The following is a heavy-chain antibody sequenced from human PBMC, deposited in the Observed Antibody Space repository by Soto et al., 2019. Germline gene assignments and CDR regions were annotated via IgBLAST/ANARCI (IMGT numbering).Heavy chain of an antibody. CDR1: GYRLSNYY. J-gene: IGHJ5*02. CDR3: ARPELIVARQAFQS. Sequence: QVYLVQSGAEVKKPGASVKMSCKSSGYRLSNYYMHWVRQAPGQGLVWMGIVNPSDGRANYARKFHGRVTTPWDTSTTTLYMEVNSLSSDVTDIYYCARPELIVARQAFQSWGQGTLVTVSS. V-gene: IGHV1-46*01. CDR2: VNPSDGRA. D-gene: IGHD5-12*01.